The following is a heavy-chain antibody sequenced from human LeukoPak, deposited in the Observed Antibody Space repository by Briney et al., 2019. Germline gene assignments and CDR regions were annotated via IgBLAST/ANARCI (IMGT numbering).Heavy chain of an antibody. CDR1: GYTFIGYY. CDR3: AKDHTIQSFDS. V-gene: IGHV1-2*02. D-gene: IGHD3-10*01. CDR2: INPNSGGT. J-gene: IGHJ4*02. Sequence: ASVKVSCKASGYTFIGYYMHWVRQAPGQGLEWMGWINPNSGGTNYAQKFQGRVTMTRDRSISTAYMELSRLTSDDTALYYCAKDHTIQSFDSWGQGTLVTVSS.